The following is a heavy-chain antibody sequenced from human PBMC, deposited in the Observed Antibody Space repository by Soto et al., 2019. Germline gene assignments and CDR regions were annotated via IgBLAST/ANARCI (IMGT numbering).Heavy chain of an antibody. Sequence: ASGTLSLACTVSGGSISRSGYSWGWIRQPPGKGLEWIGTIYYSGSTYYNPSLKSRVTISVDTSKNQFSLKLSSVTAADTAVYYCATRQGGSYNWFDLWGQGTLVTVSS. D-gene: IGHD2-15*01. J-gene: IGHJ5*02. CDR1: GGSISRSGYS. V-gene: IGHV4-39*01. CDR2: IYYSGST. CDR3: ATRQGGSYNWFDL.